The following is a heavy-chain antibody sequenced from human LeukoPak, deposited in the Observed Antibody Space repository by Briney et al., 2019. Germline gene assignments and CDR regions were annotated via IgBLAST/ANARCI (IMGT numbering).Heavy chain of an antibody. J-gene: IGHJ4*02. CDR3: ARGVGAPDY. D-gene: IGHD1-26*01. V-gene: IGHV6-1*01. CDR2: TYYRSKWYN. CDR1: GDSVSRDTAA. Sequence: SQTLSLTCAISGDSVSRDTAAWNWIRQSPSRGLEWLGRTYYRSKWYNDYAVSVKSPININPDTSKNQFSLQLSSVTPEDTAVYYCARGVGAPDYWGQGALVTVSS.